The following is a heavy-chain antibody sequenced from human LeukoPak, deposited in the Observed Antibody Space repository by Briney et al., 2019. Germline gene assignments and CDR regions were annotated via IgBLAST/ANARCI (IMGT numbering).Heavy chain of an antibody. CDR3: ARAPGSGWYYYGMDV. CDR1: GYTFTSYG. J-gene: IGHJ6*04. V-gene: IGHV1-18*04. CDR2: ISAYNGNT. D-gene: IGHD6-19*01. Sequence: GASVKVSCKASGYTFTSYGISWVRQAPGQGLEWMGWISAYNGNTNYAQKLQGRVTMTTDTSTSTAYMELRSLRSDDTAVYYCARAPGSGWYYYGMDVWAKGPRSPSPQ.